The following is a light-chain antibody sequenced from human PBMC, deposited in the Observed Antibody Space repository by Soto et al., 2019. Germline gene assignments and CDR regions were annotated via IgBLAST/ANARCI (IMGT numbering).Light chain of an antibody. CDR2: GAS. Sequence: EIVLTQSPGSLSLSPGERATLSCRASQNVSSRYLAWYQQKPGQAPRLLVSGASSRATDIPDRFSGSGSGTDFTLTISRLEPEDFAGYYCQQYANSPFTFGQGTKLEIK. CDR3: QQYANSPFT. J-gene: IGKJ2*01. CDR1: QNVSSRY. V-gene: IGKV3-20*01.